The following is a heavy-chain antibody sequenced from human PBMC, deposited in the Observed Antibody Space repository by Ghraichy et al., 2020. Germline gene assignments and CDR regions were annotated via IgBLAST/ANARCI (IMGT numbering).Heavy chain of an antibody. Sequence: GGTLRLSCVGSEFTFSSYSMNWVRQAPGKGLEWVSYITSSSRFISYADSVKGRFTVSRDNGQNSLYLQMKSLRDEDTAVYYCARGSTVVRYYYYDGMDVWDQWTTVTVSS. D-gene: IGHD4-23*01. CDR3: ARGSTVVRYYYYDGMDV. CDR1: EFTFSSYS. V-gene: IGHV3-48*02. J-gene: IGHJ6*02. CDR2: ITSSSRFI.